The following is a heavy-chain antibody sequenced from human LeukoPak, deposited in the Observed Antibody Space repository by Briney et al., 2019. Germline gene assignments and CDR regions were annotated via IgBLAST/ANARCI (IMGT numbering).Heavy chain of an antibody. Sequence: SETLSLTCTVSGXSIISFYWTWIRQPAGKGLEWIGRIYSSGSTNYNPSLKSRVTMSVDTSKTQFSLKLSSVTAADTAVYYCARVRGYSGFDYWGQGTLVTVSS. J-gene: IGHJ4*02. CDR2: IYSSGST. D-gene: IGHD5-12*01. CDR3: ARVRGYSGFDY. V-gene: IGHV4-4*07. CDR1: GXSIISFY.